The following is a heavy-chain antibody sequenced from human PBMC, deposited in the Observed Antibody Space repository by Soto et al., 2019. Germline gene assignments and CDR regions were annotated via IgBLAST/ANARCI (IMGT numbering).Heavy chain of an antibody. D-gene: IGHD3-16*01. Sequence: QVQLVQSGTEVKEPGSSVKVSCMASGYPFSNIAISWVRQAPGQGLEWMGGLIPIFGTGNSAQKFHGRVTLTADESTSTAYMELNNLRSEDSAVYYCARHWGPFAPEVKGIYHYGMDVWGQGTTVIVS. V-gene: IGHV1-69*01. CDR1: GYPFSNIA. J-gene: IGHJ6*02. CDR2: LIPIFGTG. CDR3: ARHWGPFAPEVKGIYHYGMDV.